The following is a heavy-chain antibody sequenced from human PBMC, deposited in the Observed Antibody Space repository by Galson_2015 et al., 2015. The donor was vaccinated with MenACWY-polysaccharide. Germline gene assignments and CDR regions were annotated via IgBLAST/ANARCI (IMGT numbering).Heavy chain of an antibody. D-gene: IGHD6-19*01. J-gene: IGHJ4*02. CDR1: GYAFTSYG. CDR3: ARDHYNSGGGPGY. CDR2: ISAYNGNT. Sequence: SVKVSCKASGYAFTSYGISWVRQAPGQGLEWMGWISAYNGNTNYAQKFQGRVTMTTDTFTSTAYMEMRSLRSDDTAVYYCARDHYNSGGGPGYWGQGTLVTVSS. V-gene: IGHV1-18*01.